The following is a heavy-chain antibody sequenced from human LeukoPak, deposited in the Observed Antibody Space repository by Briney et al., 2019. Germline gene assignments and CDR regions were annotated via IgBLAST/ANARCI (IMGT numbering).Heavy chain of an antibody. CDR3: AIMVTGEGYYYYGMDV. D-gene: IGHD5-18*01. CDR2: MNPNSGNT. CDR1: GYTFTSYD. V-gene: IGHV1-8*01. Sequence: ASVKVSCKASGYTFTSYDINWVRQATGQGLEWMGWMNPNSGNTGYAQKFQGRVTMTRNTSISTAYMELSSLRSEDTAVYYCAIMVTGEGYYYYGMDVWGQGTTVTVSS. J-gene: IGHJ6*02.